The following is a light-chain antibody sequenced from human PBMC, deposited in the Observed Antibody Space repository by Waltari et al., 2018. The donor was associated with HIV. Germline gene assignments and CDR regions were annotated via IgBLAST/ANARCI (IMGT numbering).Light chain of an antibody. J-gene: IGLJ2*01. Sequence: QPALTQPPSASGSPGQSVTISCTGTSSDVGGYNYVSWYQQHPGKAPKLMIYDVSKRPSGVSNRFSGSKSGNTASLTIAGLQAEDEADYYCSSYTSSSTPVVFGGGTKLTVL. CDR2: DVS. CDR1: SSDVGGYNY. CDR3: SSYTSSSTPVV. V-gene: IGLV2-14*01.